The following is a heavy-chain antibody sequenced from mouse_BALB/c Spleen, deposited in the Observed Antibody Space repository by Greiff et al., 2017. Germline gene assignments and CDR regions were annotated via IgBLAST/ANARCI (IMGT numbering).Heavy chain of an antibody. V-gene: IGHV5-12-1*01. CDR1: GFAFSSYD. Sequence: DVKLVESGGGLVKPGGSLKLSCAASGFAFSSYDMSWVRQTPEKRLEWVAYISSGGGSTYYPDTVKGRFTISRDNAKNTLYLQMSSLKSEDTAMYYCARPRTGAPFAYWGQGTLVTVSA. CDR2: ISSGGGST. CDR3: ARPRTGAPFAY. D-gene: IGHD4-1*01. J-gene: IGHJ3*01.